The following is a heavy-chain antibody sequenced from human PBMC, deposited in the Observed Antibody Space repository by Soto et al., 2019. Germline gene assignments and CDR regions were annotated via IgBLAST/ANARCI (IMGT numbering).Heavy chain of an antibody. CDR3: ARARGQVDY. CDR2: IWHDGSNQ. V-gene: IGHV3-33*01. CDR1: GFTFSSYG. J-gene: IGHJ4*02. Sequence: GGSLRLSCAASGFTFSSYGMQWVRRAPGKGLEWVAVIWHDGSNQYYADSVKGRFTISRDNSNNILYLQLNSLRAEDTAVYYCARARGQVDYWGQGLQVTVSS.